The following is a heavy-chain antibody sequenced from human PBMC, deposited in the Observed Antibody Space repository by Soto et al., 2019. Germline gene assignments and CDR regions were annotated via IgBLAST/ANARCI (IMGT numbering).Heavy chain of an antibody. V-gene: IGHV1-46*01. Sequence: ASVKVSCKASGYTFTSYYMHWVRQAPGQGLEWMGIINPSGGSTSYAQKFQGRVTMTRDTSTSTVYMELSSLRDEDTAVYYCARAGYCSGGSCELGVDVWGQGTTVTVSS. CDR1: GYTFTSYY. J-gene: IGHJ6*02. CDR2: INPSGGST. D-gene: IGHD2-15*01. CDR3: ARAGYCSGGSCELGVDV.